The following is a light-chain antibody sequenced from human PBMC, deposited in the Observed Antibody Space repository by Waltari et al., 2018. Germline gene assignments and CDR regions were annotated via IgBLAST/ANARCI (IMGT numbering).Light chain of an antibody. V-gene: IGLV2-23*02. Sequence: QSALTQPASVSGSPGQSITISCTGTSRDIGCHNIVSWSQQHPDKAPKLMIYEVSKRPSGFSNRFSGSKSGNRASLTISGLQAEDEADYYCCSYAGSSTLDVVFGGGTKLTVL. CDR3: CSYAGSSTLDVV. CDR2: EVS. J-gene: IGLJ2*01. CDR1: SRDIGCHNI.